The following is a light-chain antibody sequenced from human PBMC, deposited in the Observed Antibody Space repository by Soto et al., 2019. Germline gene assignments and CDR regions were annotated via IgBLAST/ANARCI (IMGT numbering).Light chain of an antibody. CDR2: SNN. V-gene: IGLV1-44*01. CDR1: SSNIGSNT. CDR3: AVWDDSLNGRYV. J-gene: IGLJ1*01. Sequence: QSVLTQPPSASGTPGQRVTISCSVSSSNIGSNTVNWYQQLPGTAPKLLIYSNNQRPSGVPDRFSGSKSGTSASLAISGLQSEDEADYYCAVWDDSLNGRYVFGTGTKVTLL.